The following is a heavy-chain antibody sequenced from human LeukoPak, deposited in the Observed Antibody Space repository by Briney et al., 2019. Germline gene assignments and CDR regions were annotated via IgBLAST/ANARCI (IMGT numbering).Heavy chain of an antibody. CDR1: GYTLTELS. CDR3: ARDHLRYCSSTSCYSPHTNYFDY. CDR2: FDPEDGET. Sequence: ASVKVSCKVSGYTLTELSMHWVRQAPGKGLEWMGGFDPEDGETIYAQKFQGRVTMTEDTSTDTAYMELSSLRSEDTAVYYCARDHLRYCSSTSCYSPHTNYFDYWGQGTLVTVSS. D-gene: IGHD2-2*02. V-gene: IGHV1-24*01. J-gene: IGHJ4*02.